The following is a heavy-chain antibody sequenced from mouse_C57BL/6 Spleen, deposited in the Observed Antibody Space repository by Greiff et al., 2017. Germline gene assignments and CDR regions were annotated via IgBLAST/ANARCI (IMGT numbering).Heavy chain of an antibody. Sequence: EVKLMESEGGLVQPGSSMKLSCTASGFTFSDYYMAWVRQVPEKGLEWVANINYDGSSTYYLDSLKSRFIISRDNAKNILYLQMSSLKSEDTATYYCASEGDYARDYWGQGTSVTVAS. CDR3: ASEGDYARDY. J-gene: IGHJ4*01. CDR1: GFTFSDYY. V-gene: IGHV5-16*01. CDR2: INYDGSST.